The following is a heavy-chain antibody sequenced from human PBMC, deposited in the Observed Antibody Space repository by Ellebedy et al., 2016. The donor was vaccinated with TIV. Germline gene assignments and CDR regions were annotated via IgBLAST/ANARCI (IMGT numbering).Heavy chain of an antibody. V-gene: IGHV3-43*02. CDR2: ISGDGGDT. J-gene: IGHJ6*02. D-gene: IGHD6-13*01. CDR3: AVAAAGTWDYYYGMDV. Sequence: GESLKISCAASGFTFDDYAMRWVRQGSGKGLEWVSLISGDGGDTYYADSVKGRFTISRDNGKNSLYLQMNSLRTEDTALYYCAVAAAGTWDYYYGMDVWGQGTTVTVSS. CDR1: GFTFDDYA.